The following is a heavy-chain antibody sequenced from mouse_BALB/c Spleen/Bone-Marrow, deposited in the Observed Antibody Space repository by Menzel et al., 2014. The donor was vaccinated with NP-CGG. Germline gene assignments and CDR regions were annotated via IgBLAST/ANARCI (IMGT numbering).Heavy chain of an antibody. CDR3: TTGFAH. CDR2: IRLKSNNYAT. J-gene: IGHJ3*01. V-gene: IGHV6-6*02. CDR1: GFTLSNYW. Sequence: DVHLVESGGGLVQPGGSMKLSCVASGFTLSNYWMNWVRQSPEKGLEWVAEIRLKSNNYATHYAESVKGRFTISRDDSKSSVYLQMNNLRAEDTGIYYCTTGFAHWGQGTLVTVSA.